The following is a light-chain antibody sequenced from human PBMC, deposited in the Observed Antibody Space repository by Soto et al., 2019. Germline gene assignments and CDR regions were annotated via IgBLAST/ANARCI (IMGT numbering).Light chain of an antibody. CDR2: KAS. CDR1: QSISSW. Sequence: DIPMTQSPSTLSASVGDRVTITCRASQSISSWLAWYQQKPGKAPKLLIYKASSLESGVPSRFSCSGSGTEFTLTISSLQPDDLATYYCQQYSSQGTFGQGTKVEIK. V-gene: IGKV1-5*03. J-gene: IGKJ1*01. CDR3: QQYSSQGT.